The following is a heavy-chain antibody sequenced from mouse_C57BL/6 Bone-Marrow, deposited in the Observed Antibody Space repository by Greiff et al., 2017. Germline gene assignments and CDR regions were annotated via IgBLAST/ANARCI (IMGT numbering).Heavy chain of an antibody. J-gene: IGHJ2*01. CDR2: INPNNGGT. CDR3: ASDRKIDYFYY. D-gene: IGHD3-2*01. Sequence: VQLQQSGPELVKPGASVKISCKASGYTFTDYYMNWVKQSHGKSLEWIGDINPNNGGTSYNQKFKGKATLTVDKSSSTAYMELRSLTSEDAAVYDCASDRKIDYFYYWGQGTPPTVAS. V-gene: IGHV1-26*01. CDR1: GYTFTDYY.